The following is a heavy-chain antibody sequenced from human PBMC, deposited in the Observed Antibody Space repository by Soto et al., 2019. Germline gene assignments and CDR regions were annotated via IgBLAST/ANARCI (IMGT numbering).Heavy chain of an antibody. J-gene: IGHJ4*02. Sequence: QVQLVESGGGLVKPGGSLRLSCAASGFTFSGYYMTWMRQAPGKGLEWVSFIGKTGSDIHYADSVEGRFTISRDNAKNQLYLQMNSVRAEDTAVYYCAREIGHRQAYGPVDYWGQGTLVTVSS. CDR1: GFTFSGYY. V-gene: IGHV3-11*01. D-gene: IGHD3-10*01. CDR3: AREIGHRQAYGPVDY. CDR2: IGKTGSDI.